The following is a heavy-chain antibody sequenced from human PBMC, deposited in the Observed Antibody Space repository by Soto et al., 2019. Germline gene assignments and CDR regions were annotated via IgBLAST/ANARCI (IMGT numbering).Heavy chain of an antibody. CDR1: GFTFRTYW. CDR2: INQDGSVK. CDR3: VRFPFFDTSDQSY. J-gene: IGHJ4*02. Sequence: QLGGSLRLSCAAPGFTFRTYWMNWVRQAPGKGLEWVAKINQDGSVKYYVDSVRGRFTISRDNAKNSLFLQMNSLRAEDTALYYCVRFPFFDTSDQSYWGQGTLVTVSS. V-gene: IGHV3-7*01. D-gene: IGHD3-22*01.